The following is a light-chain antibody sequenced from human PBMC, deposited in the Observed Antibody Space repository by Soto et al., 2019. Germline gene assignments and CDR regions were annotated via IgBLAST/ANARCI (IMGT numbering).Light chain of an antibody. J-gene: IGKJ3*01. Sequence: DIPLTQSPSFLSASVGDRVTITCRASQGISSYLAWYQQKSGKAPKLLIYAASTLLSGVPSRFSGSGSGTEFTLTISSLQPEDFATYFCQQLNSYPFTFGPGTKVDGK. CDR1: QGISSY. V-gene: IGKV1-9*01. CDR3: QQLNSYPFT. CDR2: AAS.